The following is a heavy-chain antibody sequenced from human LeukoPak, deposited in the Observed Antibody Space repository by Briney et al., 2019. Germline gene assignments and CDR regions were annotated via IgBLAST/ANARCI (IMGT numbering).Heavy chain of an antibody. J-gene: IGHJ4*02. CDR2: INHSGST. D-gene: IGHD5-24*01. CDR1: GGSFSSYY. Sequence: WETLSLTCAVYGGSFSSYYWSWIRQPPGKGLEWTGEINHSGSTNYNPSLKSRVTISVDTSKNQFSLKLSSVTAADTAVYYCARVGGKWLQFPFDYWGQGTLVTVSS. V-gene: IGHV4-34*01. CDR3: ARVGGKWLQFPFDY.